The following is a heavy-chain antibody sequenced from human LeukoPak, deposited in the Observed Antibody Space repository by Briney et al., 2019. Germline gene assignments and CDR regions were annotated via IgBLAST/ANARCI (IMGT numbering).Heavy chain of an antibody. CDR2: IYYTENT. J-gene: IGHJ4*02. D-gene: IGHD2-15*01. V-gene: IGHV4-59*08. CDR3: VRYSRVVAFDY. Sequence: SETLSLTCTVSGVSISNYFLSWIRQPPGKGLEWIGYIYYTENTNYNPSLKSLVTISEDTSKNQVSLKLSSVAAADTAVYYCVRYSRVVAFDYWGQGNLVTVSS. CDR1: GVSISNYF.